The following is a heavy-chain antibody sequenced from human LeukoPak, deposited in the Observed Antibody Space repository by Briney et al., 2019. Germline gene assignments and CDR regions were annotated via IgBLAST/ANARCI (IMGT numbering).Heavy chain of an antibody. D-gene: IGHD6-19*01. V-gene: IGHV4-34*01. CDR3: ARAPLYSGGSGWSIYYFYAMDV. CDR2: INHSGST. CDR1: GGSFSDYY. Sequence: NASETLSLTCAVYGGSFSDYYWSWIRQPPGKGLEWIGEINHSGSTNYNPSLKSRVTISLDTPKSQFSLRLISVTAADTAVYYCARAPLYSGGSGWSIYYFYAMDVWGQGTTVTVSS. J-gene: IGHJ6*02.